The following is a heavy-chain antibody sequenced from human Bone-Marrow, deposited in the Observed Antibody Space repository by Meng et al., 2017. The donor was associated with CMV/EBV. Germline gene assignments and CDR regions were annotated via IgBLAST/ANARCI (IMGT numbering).Heavy chain of an antibody. D-gene: IGHD3-22*01. CDR1: GGPFSNYA. V-gene: IGHV1-69*10. Sequence: SVKVSCKASGGPFSNYAINWVRQAPGQGLEWMGGIIPILGITNYAQRFQGRVTITADKSTNTAYMALSSLRSEDTAVYYCARLFASDYYSDYYYGMDVWGQGPTVTLYS. J-gene: IGHJ6*02. CDR2: IIPILGIT. CDR3: ARLFASDYYSDYYYGMDV.